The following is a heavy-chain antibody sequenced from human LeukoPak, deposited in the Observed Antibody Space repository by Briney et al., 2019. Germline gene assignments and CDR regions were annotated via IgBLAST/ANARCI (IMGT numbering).Heavy chain of an antibody. D-gene: IGHD3-3*01. CDR2: IYTSGST. V-gene: IGHV4-4*09. CDR3: ARQTYYDFWSGTDAFDI. J-gene: IGHJ3*02. CDR1: GGSISSYY. Sequence: SETLSLTCTVSGGSISSYYWSWIRQPPGKGLEWIGYIYTSGSTNYNPSLKSRVTISVDTSKNQISLKLSSVTAADTAVYSCARQTYYDFWSGTDAFDIWGQGTMVTVSS.